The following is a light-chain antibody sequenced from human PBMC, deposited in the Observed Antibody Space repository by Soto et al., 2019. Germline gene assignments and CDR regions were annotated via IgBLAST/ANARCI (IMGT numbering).Light chain of an antibody. V-gene: IGKV1-39*01. Sequence: DIQMTQSPSSLSASVGDRVTITCRASQSISSYLNWYQQKPGKAQRLLIYAASSLQSGVSSRFSGSGSGTDFTLTISSLQPEDFAIYYCQQSYTNPYIFGQGTKLEIK. J-gene: IGKJ2*01. CDR3: QQSYTNPYI. CDR1: QSISSY. CDR2: AAS.